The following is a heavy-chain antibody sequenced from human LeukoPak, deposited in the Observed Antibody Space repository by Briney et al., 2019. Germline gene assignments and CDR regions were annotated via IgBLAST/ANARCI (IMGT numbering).Heavy chain of an antibody. CDR1: GFTFGTYA. CDR2: ISGSGGSK. Sequence: PGGSLRLSCAASGFTFGTYALSWVRQAPGKGLEWVSAISGSGGSKYYADSVKGRFTISRDNSKNTLYLQMNSLRAEDTAVYYCAKDQKRITMIVVVIPDAFDIWGQGAMVTVSS. CDR3: AKDQKRITMIVVVIPDAFDI. D-gene: IGHD3-22*01. V-gene: IGHV3-23*01. J-gene: IGHJ3*02.